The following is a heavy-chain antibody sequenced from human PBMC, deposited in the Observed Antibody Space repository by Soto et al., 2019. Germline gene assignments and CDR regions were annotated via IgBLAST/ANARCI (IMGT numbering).Heavy chain of an antibody. CDR3: ARRRYCGYDCYQKHYYGMDV. J-gene: IGHJ6*02. CDR2: RSPVLGTT. D-gene: IGHD2-21*02. Sequence: QVQLVQSGAEVKKPGSSVKVSCGSSGDTFSSYIVNGLRQAAGRGLEWVGRRSPVLGTTDYAQGFRGRVTITADRSTNTVYMELSSLRSQDTAVYYCARRRYCGYDCYQKHYYGMDVWGQGTTVTVAS. CDR1: GDTFSSYI. V-gene: IGHV1-69*08.